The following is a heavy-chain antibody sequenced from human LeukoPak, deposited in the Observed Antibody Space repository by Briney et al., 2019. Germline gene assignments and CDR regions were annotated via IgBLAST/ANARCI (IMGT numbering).Heavy chain of an antibody. CDR2: ISSSGSTI. D-gene: IGHD4-23*01. V-gene: IGHV3-48*03. J-gene: IGHJ3*02. Sequence: GGSLRLSCEASGFTFSTFAMIWVRQPPGKGLEWVSYISSSGSTIYYADSVKGRFTISRDNAKNSLYLQMNSLRAEDTAVYYCARAGASDGGGAFDIWGQGTMVTVSS. CDR3: ARAGASDGGGAFDI. CDR1: GFTFSTFA.